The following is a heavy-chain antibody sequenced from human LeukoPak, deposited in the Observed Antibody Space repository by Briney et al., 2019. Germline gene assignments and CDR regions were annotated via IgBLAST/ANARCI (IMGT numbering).Heavy chain of an antibody. CDR2: INPSGGST. CDR1: GYTFTSYD. Sequence: ASVKVPCKASGYTFTSYDINWVRQAPGQGLEWMGIINPSGGSTSYAQKFQGRVTMTRDTSTSTVYMELSSLRSEDTAVYYCARAGNYYDSSGYSNFDYWGQGTLVTVSS. J-gene: IGHJ4*02. CDR3: ARAGNYYDSSGYSNFDY. D-gene: IGHD3-22*01. V-gene: IGHV1-46*01.